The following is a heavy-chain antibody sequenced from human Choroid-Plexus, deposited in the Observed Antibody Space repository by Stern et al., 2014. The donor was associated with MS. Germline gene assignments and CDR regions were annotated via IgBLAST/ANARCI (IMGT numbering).Heavy chain of an antibody. CDR3: ASNPFYYYGLDV. V-gene: IGHV3-9*01. D-gene: IGHD1-14*01. CDR1: GFSFDEYN. CDR2: ISWNSDNI. J-gene: IGHJ6*02. Sequence: VQLVESGGGLVQPGRSLRLSCVASGFSFDEYNMHWVRQAPGKGLEWVSGISWNSDNIGYAASVKGRFTISRDNAKNSLYLQMNSLRADDTALYYCASNPFYYYGLDVWGQGTTVTVYS.